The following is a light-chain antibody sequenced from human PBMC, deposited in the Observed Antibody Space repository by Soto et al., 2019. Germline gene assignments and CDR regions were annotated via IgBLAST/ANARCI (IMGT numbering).Light chain of an antibody. CDR3: QQSYNTPPIT. V-gene: IGKV1-39*01. CDR1: QSISTF. CDR2: AAS. J-gene: IGKJ5*01. Sequence: DIQMTQSPSSLSASVGDRVTIICRASQSISTFLNWYQQKPGKAPKLLIYAASNLQSGVPSRFSGGGSGTDFTLTINTLQPEDFATYYCQQSYNTPPITFGQGTRLEIK.